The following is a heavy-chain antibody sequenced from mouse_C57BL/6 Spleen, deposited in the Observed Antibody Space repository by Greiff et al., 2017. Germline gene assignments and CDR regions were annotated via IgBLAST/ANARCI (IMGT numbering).Heavy chain of an antibody. CDR1: GYTFTDYE. CDR2: IDPETGGT. Sequence: VHLVESGAELVRPGASVTLSCKASGYTFTDYEMHWVKQTPVHGLEWIGAIDPETGGTAYNQKFKGKAILTADKSSSTAYMELRSLTSEDSAVYYCTRKGYGSSYVGAMDYWGQGTSVTVSS. V-gene: IGHV1-15*01. D-gene: IGHD1-1*01. J-gene: IGHJ4*01. CDR3: TRKGYGSSYVGAMDY.